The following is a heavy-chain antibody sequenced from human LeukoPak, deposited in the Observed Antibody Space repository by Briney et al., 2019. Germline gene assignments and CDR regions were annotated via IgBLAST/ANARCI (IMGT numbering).Heavy chain of an antibody. CDR2: ISSSGSTI. CDR1: GFTFSSYE. Sequence: SGGSLRLSCAASGFTFSSYEMNWVRQAPGKGLEWVSYISSSGSTIYYADSVKGRFTISRDNAKNSLSLQMNSLRAEDTAVYYCVREIIRLGQDDYFDYWGQGTLVTVSS. V-gene: IGHV3-48*03. D-gene: IGHD3-3*02. J-gene: IGHJ4*02. CDR3: VREIIRLGQDDYFDY.